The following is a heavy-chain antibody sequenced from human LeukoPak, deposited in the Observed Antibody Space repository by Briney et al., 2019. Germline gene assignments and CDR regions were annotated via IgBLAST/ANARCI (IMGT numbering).Heavy chain of an antibody. V-gene: IGHV4-38-2*02. CDR2: ISSSGNT. Sequence: SETLSLTCSVSGYSISSGYYWGWIRQPPGKRLEWVGSISSSGNTYYNPTLKSRVTISVDTSKNQFSLNLTSVTAADAAVYYCARDLGYSGFDWAPWGQGTLVTVSS. J-gene: IGHJ5*02. CDR3: ARDLGYSGFDWAP. D-gene: IGHD5-12*01. CDR1: GYSISSGYY.